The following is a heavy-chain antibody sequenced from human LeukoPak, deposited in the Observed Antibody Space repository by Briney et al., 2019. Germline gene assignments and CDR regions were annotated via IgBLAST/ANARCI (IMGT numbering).Heavy chain of an antibody. J-gene: IGHJ4*02. CDR3: AKDAGDQGYFDY. CDR2: ISYDGNIQ. V-gene: IGHV3-30*04. D-gene: IGHD3-16*01. Sequence: GGSLRLSCAASGFTFRSYAMHWVRQAPGTGLEWVSFISYDGNIQYYADSVKGRFTISRDNSKNTLYLQMNSLRTEDTAVYYCAKDAGDQGYFDYWGQGTLVTVSS. CDR1: GFTFRSYA.